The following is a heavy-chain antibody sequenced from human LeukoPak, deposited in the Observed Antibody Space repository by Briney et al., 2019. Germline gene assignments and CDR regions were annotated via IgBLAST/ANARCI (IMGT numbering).Heavy chain of an antibody. Sequence: PSETLSLTCSVSGYSIGSGYDWAWIRQAPGKGLEWIGSINYSGRTYYNPSLKSRVTISVDTSKNQFSLKLSSVTAADTAVYYCARVNTLIRGIGWFDPWGQGILVTVSS. V-gene: IGHV4-38-2*02. CDR1: GYSIGSGYD. CDR3: ARVNTLIRGIGWFDP. J-gene: IGHJ5*02. CDR2: INYSGRT. D-gene: IGHD3-10*01.